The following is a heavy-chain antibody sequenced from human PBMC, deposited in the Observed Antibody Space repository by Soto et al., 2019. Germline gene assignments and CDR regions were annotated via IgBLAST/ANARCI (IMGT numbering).Heavy chain of an antibody. Sequence: SETLSLTCAVSGYSISSGYYWGWIRQPPGKGLEWIGSIYHSGSTYYNPSLKSRVTISVDTSKNQFSLKLSSVTAADTAVYYFARVHGRDSRRFDPWGQGTLVTVSA. CDR1: GYSISSGYY. CDR3: ARVHGRDSRRFDP. CDR2: IYHSGST. J-gene: IGHJ5*02. D-gene: IGHD3-22*01. V-gene: IGHV4-38-2*01.